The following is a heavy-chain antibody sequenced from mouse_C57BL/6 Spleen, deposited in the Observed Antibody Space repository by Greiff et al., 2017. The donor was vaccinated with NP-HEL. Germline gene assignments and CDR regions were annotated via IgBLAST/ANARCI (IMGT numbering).Heavy chain of an antibody. D-gene: IGHD2-1*01. Sequence: QVQLQQPGAELVRPGSSVKLSCKASGYTFTSYWMHWVKQRPIQGLEWIGNIDPSDSATNYNQKFKDKATLTVDKSYSTAYMQLSILTSEDAAYYYCAQGIYGNYADYWGQGTTLTVSS. V-gene: IGHV1-52*01. CDR1: GYTFTSYW. J-gene: IGHJ2*01. CDR3: AQGIYGNYADY. CDR2: IDPSDSAT.